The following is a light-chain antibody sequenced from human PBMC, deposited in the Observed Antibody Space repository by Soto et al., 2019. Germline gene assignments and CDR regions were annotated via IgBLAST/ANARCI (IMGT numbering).Light chain of an antibody. J-gene: IGLJ2*01. V-gene: IGLV1-40*01. CDR1: RSNIGAGYD. Sequence: QSVLTQPPSVSGAPGQRVTISCTGSRSNIGAGYDVHWYQQLPGTAPKLLIYGNSNRPSGVPDRFSGSKSGTSASLAITGIQAEDESDYYCQSYDSSLSGYVVFGGGTTLTVL. CDR3: QSYDSSLSGYVV. CDR2: GNS.